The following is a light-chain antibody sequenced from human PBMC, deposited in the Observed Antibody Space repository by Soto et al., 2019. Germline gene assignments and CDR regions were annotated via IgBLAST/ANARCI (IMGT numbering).Light chain of an antibody. CDR1: QSVSSSY. CDR3: QQYGSSPLYT. CDR2: GAS. Sequence: EIVLTQSPGTLSLSPGERATLSCRASQSVSSSYLAWYQQKPGQAPRLLIYGASGRATGIPDRFSGSESGTDFTLTIRRLEPEDFAVYYCQQYGSSPLYTFGQGPKREI. V-gene: IGKV3-20*01. J-gene: IGKJ2*01.